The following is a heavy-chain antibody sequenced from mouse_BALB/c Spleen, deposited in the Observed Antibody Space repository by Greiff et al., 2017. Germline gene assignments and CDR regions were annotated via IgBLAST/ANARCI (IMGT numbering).Heavy chain of an antibody. D-gene: IGHD1-1*01. CDR2: ISYSGST. Sequence: EVKLQESGPGLVKPSQSLSLTCTVTGYSITSDYAWNWIRQFPGNKLEWMGYISYSGSTSYNPSLKSRISITRDTSKNQFFLQLNSVTTEDTATYYCARYYYGSPPYYFDYWGQGTTLTVSS. CDR3: ARYYYGSPPYYFDY. V-gene: IGHV3-2*02. CDR1: GYSITSDYA. J-gene: IGHJ2*01.